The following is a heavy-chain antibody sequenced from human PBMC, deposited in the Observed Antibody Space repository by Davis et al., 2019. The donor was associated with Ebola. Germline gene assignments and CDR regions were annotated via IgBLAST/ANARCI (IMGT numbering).Heavy chain of an antibody. CDR1: GYIFTDYL. CDR2: INPSIGNT. CDR3: ASGEFVDF. D-gene: IGHD3-10*01. J-gene: IGHJ4*02. Sequence: ASVKVSCKASGYIFTDYLMHWVRQAPGQGLEWMGLINPSIGNTSLAQKFQGRVTLTRDTSTRTVHMDLSSLKSEDTAIYYCASGEFVDFWGQGTLVTVSS. V-gene: IGHV1-46*01.